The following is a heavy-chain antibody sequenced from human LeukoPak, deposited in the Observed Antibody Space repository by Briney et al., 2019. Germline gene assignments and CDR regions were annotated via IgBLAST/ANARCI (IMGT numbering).Heavy chain of an antibody. Sequence: PSETLSLTCTVSGGSISSYYWSWIRQPAGKGLEWIGRIYTSGSTNYNPSLKSRVTMSVDTSKNQFSLKLSSVTAADTAVCYCAREVSTTVVKDYYYYYYMDVWGKGTTVTVSS. J-gene: IGHJ6*03. D-gene: IGHD4-23*01. V-gene: IGHV4-4*07. CDR3: AREVSTTVVKDYYYYYYMDV. CDR1: GGSISSYY. CDR2: IYTSGST.